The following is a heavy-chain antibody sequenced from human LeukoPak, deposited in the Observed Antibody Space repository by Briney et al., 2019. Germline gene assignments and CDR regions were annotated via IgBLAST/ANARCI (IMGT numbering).Heavy chain of an antibody. J-gene: IGHJ4*02. D-gene: IGHD2-15*01. V-gene: IGHV4-34*01. CDR3: ARALYCSGGSCYSQMYYFDY. Sequence: KPSETLSLTCAVYGGSFSGYYWSWIRQPPGKGLEWIGETNHSGSTNYNPSPKSGVTISVDTSKNQFSLKLSSVTAADTAVYYCARALYCSGGSCYSQMYYFDYWGQGTLVTVSS. CDR2: TNHSGST. CDR1: GGSFSGYY.